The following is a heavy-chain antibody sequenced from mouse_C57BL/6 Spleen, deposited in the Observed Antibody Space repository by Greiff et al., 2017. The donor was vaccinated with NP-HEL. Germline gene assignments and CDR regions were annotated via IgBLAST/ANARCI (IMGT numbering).Heavy chain of an antibody. CDR2: ISDGGSYT. V-gene: IGHV5-4*01. CDR1: GFTFSSYA. CDR3: ARDDDYDVGYYFDY. D-gene: IGHD2-4*01. Sequence: EVQRVESGGGLVKPGGSLKLSCAASGFTFSSYAMSWVRQTPEKRLEWVATISDGGSYTYYPDNVKGRFTISRDNAKNNLYLQMSHLKSEDTAMYYCARDDDYDVGYYFDYWGQGTTLTVSS. J-gene: IGHJ2*01.